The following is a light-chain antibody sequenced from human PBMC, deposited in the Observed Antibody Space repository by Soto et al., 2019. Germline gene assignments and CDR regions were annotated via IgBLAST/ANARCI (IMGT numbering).Light chain of an antibody. J-gene: IGLJ2*01. V-gene: IGLV1-44*01. Sequence: QSVLTQPPSASGTPGQRVTISCSGSSSSIGSNAVNWYQHLPGTAHKLLISNDNQRPSGVPDRFSGSKSGTSASLAISGLQSEDEADYYCAAWDGSLSAVLFGGGTKLTVL. CDR3: AAWDGSLSAVL. CDR2: NDN. CDR1: SSSIGSNA.